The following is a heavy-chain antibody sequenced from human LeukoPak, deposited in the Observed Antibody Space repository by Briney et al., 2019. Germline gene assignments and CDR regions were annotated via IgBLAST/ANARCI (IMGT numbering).Heavy chain of an antibody. CDR3: ARELGPRYYDFWSGYSSGNAFDI. V-gene: IGHV3-23*01. D-gene: IGHD3-3*01. CDR2: ISGSGGST. Sequence: GGSLRLSCAASGFTFSNYAMSWVRQAPGKGLEWVSAISGSGGSTYYADSVKGRFTISRDNSKNTLYLQMNSLRAEDTAVYYCARELGPRYYDFWSGYSSGNAFDIWGQGTMVTVSS. J-gene: IGHJ3*02. CDR1: GFTFSNYA.